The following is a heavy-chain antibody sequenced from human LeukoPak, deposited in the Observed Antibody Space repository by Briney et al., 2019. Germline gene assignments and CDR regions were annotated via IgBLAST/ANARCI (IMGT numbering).Heavy chain of an antibody. Sequence: PSETLSLTCAVYGGSFSGYYWNWIRQPPGKGLEWIGEINHSGRTNYNPSLKSRVTISVDTSKNQFSLKLSSVTAADTAVYYCARARIAAAGHFDYWGQGTLVTVSS. D-gene: IGHD6-13*01. V-gene: IGHV4-34*01. CDR2: INHSGRT. CDR1: GGSFSGYY. J-gene: IGHJ4*02. CDR3: ARARIAAAGHFDY.